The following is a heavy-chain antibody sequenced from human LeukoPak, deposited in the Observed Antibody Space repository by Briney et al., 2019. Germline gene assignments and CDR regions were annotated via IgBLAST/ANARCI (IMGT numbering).Heavy chain of an antibody. V-gene: IGHV3-23*01. Sequence: QPGGSLSLSCAASGFTLSSYAMSWVRPAPGKGLEWVSSISGGHGGTYYADSVKGRFTISRDDSKNTLYLQVNSLRAEDTAVYYCAKGQYASGWNSGNYWGQGTLVTVSS. J-gene: IGHJ4*02. CDR1: GFTLSSYA. CDR2: ISGGHGGT. D-gene: IGHD1/OR15-1a*01. CDR3: AKGQYASGWNSGNY.